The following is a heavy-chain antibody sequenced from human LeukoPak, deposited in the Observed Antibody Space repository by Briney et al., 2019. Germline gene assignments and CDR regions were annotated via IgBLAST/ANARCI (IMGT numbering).Heavy chain of an antibody. J-gene: IGHJ6*03. CDR1: GFTVSSNY. D-gene: IGHD6-13*01. Sequence: GGSLRLSCAASGFTVSSNYMSWVRQAPEKGLEWVSVIYSGGSTYYADSVKGRFTISRDNSKNTLYLQMNSLRAEDTAVYYCAGSSWYGYYYMDVWGKGTTVTVSS. V-gene: IGHV3-53*05. CDR3: AGSSWYGYYYMDV. CDR2: IYSGGST.